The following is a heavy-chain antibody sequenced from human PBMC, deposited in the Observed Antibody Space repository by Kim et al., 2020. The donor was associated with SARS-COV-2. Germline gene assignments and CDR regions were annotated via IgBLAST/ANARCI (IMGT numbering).Heavy chain of an antibody. CDR3: ARHYYDFWGGHPDYFDY. J-gene: IGHJ4*02. Sequence: FQGQVTISADKSSSTAYLQWSSLKASDTAMYYCARHYYDFWGGHPDYFDYWGQGTLVTVSS. D-gene: IGHD3-3*01. V-gene: IGHV5-51*01.